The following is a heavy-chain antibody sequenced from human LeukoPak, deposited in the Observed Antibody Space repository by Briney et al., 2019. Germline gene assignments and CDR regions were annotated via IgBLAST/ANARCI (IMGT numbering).Heavy chain of an antibody. D-gene: IGHD1-26*01. Sequence: AGGSLRLSCAASGFTFSIYGMHWVRQAPGKGLEWVSSISSSSSYIYYADSVKGRFTISRDNAKNSLYLQMNSLRAEDTAVYYCAREYSGSLRSGVDYWGQGTLVTVSS. V-gene: IGHV3-21*01. CDR3: AREYSGSLRSGVDY. CDR1: GFTFSIYG. J-gene: IGHJ4*02. CDR2: ISSSSSYI.